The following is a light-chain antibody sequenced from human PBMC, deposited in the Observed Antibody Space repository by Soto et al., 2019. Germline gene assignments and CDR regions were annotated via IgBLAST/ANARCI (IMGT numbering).Light chain of an antibody. J-gene: IGKJ1*01. CDR2: DAS. Sequence: EIVLTQSPGTLPLSPGERATLSCRASQSVSSSYLAWYQQKPGQAPRLLIYDASSRATGIPDRFSGSGSGTDFTLTISRLEPEDFAVYYCQQHAYSPPWTFGQGTKVEIK. V-gene: IGKV3-20*01. CDR1: QSVSSSY. CDR3: QQHAYSPPWT.